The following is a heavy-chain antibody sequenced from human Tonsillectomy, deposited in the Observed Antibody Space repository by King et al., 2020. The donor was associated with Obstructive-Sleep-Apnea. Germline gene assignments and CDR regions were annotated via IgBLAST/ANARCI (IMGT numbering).Heavy chain of an antibody. J-gene: IGHJ4*02. D-gene: IGHD6-19*01. CDR3: AGFPLTGYNSGWYYYDF. CDR2: IYPGDSDT. CDR1: GYSFTSFW. Sequence: QLVQSGAEVKQPGESLKISCKGSGYSFTSFWIAWVRQMPGKGLEWMGIIYPGDSDTRYSPSFQGQVTISADKSISTAYVQWSSLRASDTAMYYCAGFPLTGYNSGWYYYDFWGQGTRVTVSS. V-gene: IGHV5-51*01.